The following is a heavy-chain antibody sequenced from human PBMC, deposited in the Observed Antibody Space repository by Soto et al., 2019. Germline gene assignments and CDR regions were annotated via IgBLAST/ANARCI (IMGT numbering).Heavy chain of an antibody. V-gene: IGHV1-18*01. CDR3: ARGRYGDY. Sequence: QVHLVQSGAEVKKPGASVKVSCKGSGYGFTTYGITWVRQAPGQGLEWMAWISAHNGNTNYAQKLQGRVTVTRDTSTSTAYRERRAVRSDDTAVYYCARGRYGDYWGQGALVTVS. CDR2: ISAHNGNT. CDR1: GYGFTTYG. D-gene: IGHD1-1*01. J-gene: IGHJ4*02.